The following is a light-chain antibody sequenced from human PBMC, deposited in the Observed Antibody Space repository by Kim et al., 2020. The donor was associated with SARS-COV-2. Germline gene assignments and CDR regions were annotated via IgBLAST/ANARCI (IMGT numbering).Light chain of an antibody. Sequence: RGKAGSTRWGRDVVAQSYDCWHQKKRDEPVVVMYYKDGERSGVTQECSGSKCADTTALSISRVDAGDEADYYCRQWEADSDHCVFGTGTKVTVL. CDR3: RQWEADSDHCV. V-gene: IGLV3-21*01. CDR1: DVVAQS. CDR2: YKD. J-gene: IGLJ1*01.